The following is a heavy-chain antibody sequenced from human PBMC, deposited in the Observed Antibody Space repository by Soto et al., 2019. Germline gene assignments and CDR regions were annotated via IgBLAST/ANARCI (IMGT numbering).Heavy chain of an antibody. Sequence: GGSLRLSCVASGFTFSIYSTNWVRQAPGKGLEWVSYISGSGSTIYYADSVKGRFTISRDNAKNSLYLQMNSLRAEDTAVYYCATAEVDYWGSGTLFTVSS. CDR3: ATAEVDY. CDR1: GFTFSIYS. J-gene: IGHJ4*02. V-gene: IGHV3-48*01. CDR2: ISGSGSTI.